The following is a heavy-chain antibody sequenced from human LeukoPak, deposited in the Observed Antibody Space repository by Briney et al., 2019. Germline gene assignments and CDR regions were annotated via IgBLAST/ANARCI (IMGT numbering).Heavy chain of an antibody. CDR3: ARDSVRGSSQAY. CDR2: INPNSGGT. D-gene: IGHD1-26*01. CDR1: GYTFTGYY. V-gene: IGHV1-2*02. Sequence: ASVKVSCKASGYTFTGYYMHWVRQAPGQGLEWMGWINPNSGGTNYAQKFQGRVTMTRDTSISTAYMELSRLRSDDTAVYYCARDSVRGSSQAYWGQGTLVTVSS. J-gene: IGHJ4*02.